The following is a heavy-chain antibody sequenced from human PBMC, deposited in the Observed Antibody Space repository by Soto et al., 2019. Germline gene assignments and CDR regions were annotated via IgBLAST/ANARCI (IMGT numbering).Heavy chain of an antibody. Sequence: PSETLSLTCTVSGGSISSSSYYWGWIRQPPGKGLEWIGSIYYSGSTYYNPSLKSRVTISVDTSKNQFSLKLSSVTAADTAVYYCAGVLWAADASRCWSDPWGQGTRVVVS. CDR2: IYYSGST. D-gene: IGHD6-25*01. V-gene: IGHV4-39*01. CDR1: GGSISSSSYY. CDR3: AGVLWAADASRCWSDP. J-gene: IGHJ5*02.